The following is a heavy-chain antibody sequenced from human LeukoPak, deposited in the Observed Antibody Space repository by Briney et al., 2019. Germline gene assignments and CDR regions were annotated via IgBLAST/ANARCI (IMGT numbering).Heavy chain of an antibody. CDR3: AKEEGWGVNVFDY. CDR2: IGDNGNAK. Sequence: GGSLRLSCAASGFTFSGYGMHWVRQAPGQGLEWVAVIGDNGNAKKYADFVRGRFTISRDNSEKTMYLQMDSLRSDDTAVYYCAKEEGWGVNVFDYWGQGTLVAVSS. V-gene: IGHV3-30*18. CDR1: GFTFSGYG. J-gene: IGHJ4*02. D-gene: IGHD3-10*01.